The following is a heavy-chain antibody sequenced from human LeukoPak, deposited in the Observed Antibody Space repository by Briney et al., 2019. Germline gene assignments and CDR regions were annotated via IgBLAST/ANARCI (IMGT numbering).Heavy chain of an antibody. V-gene: IGHV4-34*01. CDR3: ARRGLGVVVVAATRGWFDP. CDR2: INHSGST. CDR1: GFTFSDYY. D-gene: IGHD2-15*01. J-gene: IGHJ5*02. Sequence: GSLRLSCAASGFTFSDYYMSWIRQAPGKGLEWIGEINHSGSTNYNPSLKSRVTISVDTSKNQFSLKLSSVTAADTAVYYCARRGLGVVVVAATRGWFDPWGQGTLVTVSS.